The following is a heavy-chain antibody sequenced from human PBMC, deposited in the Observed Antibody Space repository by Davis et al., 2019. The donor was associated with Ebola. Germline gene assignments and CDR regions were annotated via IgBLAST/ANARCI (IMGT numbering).Heavy chain of an antibody. D-gene: IGHD3-16*01. CDR3: AHTSAGWDLGVFDY. V-gene: IGHV2-5*01. CDR1: GFSLSTSGVG. J-gene: IGHJ4*02. Sequence: SGPTLVKPTQTLTLTCTFSGFSLSTSGVGVGWIRQPPGKALEWLALIYWNDDKRYSPSLKSRFTVTKDTSKNQVVLTMTNMDPLDTATYYCAHTSAGWDLGVFDYWGQGTLVTVSS. CDR2: IYWNDDK.